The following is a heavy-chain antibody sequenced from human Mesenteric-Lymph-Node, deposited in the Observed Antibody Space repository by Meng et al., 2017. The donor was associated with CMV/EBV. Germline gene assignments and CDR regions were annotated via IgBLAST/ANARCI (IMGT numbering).Heavy chain of an antibody. Sequence: KASGYALTNDAMNWVRKAPGQGLECRGWINTNTGNQTYAQGFTGRFVFSLDTSVSTAYLQISSLKAEDTAVYYCARGFLTGLFAADNWGQGTLVTVSS. CDR3: ARGFLTGLFAADN. CDR1: GYALTNDA. CDR2: INTNTGNQ. D-gene: IGHD3-9*01. V-gene: IGHV7-4-1*02. J-gene: IGHJ4*02.